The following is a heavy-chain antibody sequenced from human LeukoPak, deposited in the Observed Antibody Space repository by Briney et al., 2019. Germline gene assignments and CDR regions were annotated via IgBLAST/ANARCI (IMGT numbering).Heavy chain of an antibody. J-gene: IGHJ4*02. CDR2: IIPIFGTA. D-gene: IGHD5-18*01. CDR3: ARDLFGYSYGPYYFDY. Sequence: SVKVSCKASGGTFSSYAISWVRQAPGQGLEWMRGIIPIFGTANYAQKFQGRVTITADESTSTAYMELSSLRSEDTAVYYCARDLFGYSYGPYYFDYWGQGTLVTVSS. V-gene: IGHV1-69*13. CDR1: GGTFSSYA.